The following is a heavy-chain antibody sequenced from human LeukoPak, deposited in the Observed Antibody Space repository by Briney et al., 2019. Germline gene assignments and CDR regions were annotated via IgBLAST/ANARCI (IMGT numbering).Heavy chain of an antibody. J-gene: IGHJ2*01. V-gene: IGHV4-59*08. CDR2: IYYSGST. D-gene: IGHD4-17*01. CDR3: ARTTVTTRGPWWYFDL. Sequence: PSETLSLTCTVSGGSISSYYWSWIRQPPGKGLEWIGYIYYSGSTNDNPSLKSRVTISVDTSKNQFSLKLSSVTAAHTAVYYCARTTVTTRGPWWYFDLWGRGTLVTVSS. CDR1: GGSISSYY.